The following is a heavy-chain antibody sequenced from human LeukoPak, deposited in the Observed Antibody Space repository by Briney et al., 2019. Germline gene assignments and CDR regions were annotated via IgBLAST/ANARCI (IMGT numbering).Heavy chain of an antibody. CDR2: ISGTGGRT. J-gene: IGHJ6*02. CDR3: AKGLHGGVGYGVDV. V-gene: IGHV3-23*01. Sequence: PGTSLRLPCAASGFTFSNYAMTWVRQAPGKGLEWVSSISGTGGRTYSADSVKGRFTISRDNSKNTLYLQMKNLRVEHTAVYYCAKGLHGGVGYGVDVWGQGTTVSVSS. CDR1: GFTFSNYA. D-gene: IGHD3-16*01.